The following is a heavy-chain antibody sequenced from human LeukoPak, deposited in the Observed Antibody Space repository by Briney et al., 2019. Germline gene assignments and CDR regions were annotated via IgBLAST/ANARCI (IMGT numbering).Heavy chain of an antibody. V-gene: IGHV3-30*04. J-gene: IGHJ4*02. CDR3: ARDAFGAIDY. D-gene: IGHD3-3*01. CDR2: MSYDGSDI. Sequence: GGSLRLSCAASGFTFNRYAMHWVRQAPGKGLEWVAVMSYDGSDIQYTDSVKGRFTISRDNSKNTLYLQMNSLRTEDTALYYCARDAFGAIDYWGQGTLVTVSS. CDR1: GFTFNRYA.